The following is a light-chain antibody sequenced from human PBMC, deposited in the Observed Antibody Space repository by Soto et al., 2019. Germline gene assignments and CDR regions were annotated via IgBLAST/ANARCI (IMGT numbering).Light chain of an antibody. Sequence: DIQMTQSPSSLSASVGDRVTITCRASQGISNYLAWYQQKPGKVPKLLIYAAATLPSGVPSRFIGSGSGTEFTLTIRRLQPEDVATYYCQKHHSAPHTFGQGTKMEIK. CDR1: QGISNY. CDR2: AAA. CDR3: QKHHSAPHT. V-gene: IGKV1-27*01. J-gene: IGKJ2*01.